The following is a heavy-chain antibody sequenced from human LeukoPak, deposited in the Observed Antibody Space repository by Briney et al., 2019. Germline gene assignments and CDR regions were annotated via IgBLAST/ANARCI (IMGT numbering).Heavy chain of an antibody. CDR1: GFIFSDNY. Sequence: PGGSLRLSCAASGFIFSDNYMSWIRQAPGKGLEWISYISGSGSTIYYADSVKGRFTISRDNAKNSLYLQMNSLRAEDTAVYYCARDGGVGAVDYWGQGTLVTVSS. CDR2: ISGSGSTI. V-gene: IGHV3-11*01. J-gene: IGHJ4*02. CDR3: ARDGGVGAVDY. D-gene: IGHD1-26*01.